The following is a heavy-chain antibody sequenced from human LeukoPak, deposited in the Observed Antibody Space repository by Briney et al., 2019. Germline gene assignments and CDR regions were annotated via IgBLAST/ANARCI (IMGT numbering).Heavy chain of an antibody. CDR3: TVTTEGGYTYGYFYYYYMDV. D-gene: IGHD5-18*01. CDR1: GGSISSSY. CDR2: IYTSVST. Sequence: SETLSLTCTVSGGSISSSYWSWIRQPAGKGLEWIGRIYTSVSTNYNPSLKSRATISVDTSKNQSSPTLRSVTAPHPAVSYFTVTTEGGYTYGYFYYYYMDVWGKGTTVTISS. V-gene: IGHV4-4*07. J-gene: IGHJ6*03.